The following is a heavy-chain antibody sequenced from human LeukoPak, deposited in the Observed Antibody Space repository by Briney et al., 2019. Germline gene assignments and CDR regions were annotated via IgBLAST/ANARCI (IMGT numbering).Heavy chain of an antibody. V-gene: IGHV1-46*01. Sequence: ASVKVSCKASGYTFTSYCMHWVRQAPGQGLEWMGIINPSGGSTSYAQKFQGRVTMTRDTSTSTVYMELSSLRSEDTAVYYCIAAAGTSDDYWGQGTLVTVSS. J-gene: IGHJ4*02. CDR1: GYTFTSYC. D-gene: IGHD6-13*01. CDR3: IAAAGTSDDY. CDR2: INPSGGST.